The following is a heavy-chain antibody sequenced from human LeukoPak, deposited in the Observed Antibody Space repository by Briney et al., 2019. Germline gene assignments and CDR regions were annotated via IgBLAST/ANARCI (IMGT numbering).Heavy chain of an antibody. CDR2: IIPIFGTA. V-gene: IGHV1-69*13. D-gene: IGHD1-26*01. CDR1: GGTFSSYA. CDR3: ARDKLAQVGARYYFDY. Sequence: ASVKVSCKASGGTFSSYAISWVRQAPGQGLEWMGGIIPIFGTANYAQKFQGRVTITADESTSTAYMELSSLRSEDTAVYYCARDKLAQVGARYYFDYWGQGTLVTVSS. J-gene: IGHJ4*02.